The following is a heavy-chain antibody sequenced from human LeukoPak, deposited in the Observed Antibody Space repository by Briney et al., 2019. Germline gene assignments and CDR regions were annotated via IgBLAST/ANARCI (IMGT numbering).Heavy chain of an antibody. Sequence: SETLSLTCTVSGGSISSYYWSWIRQPPGKGLEWIGYIYYSGSTNYNPSLKSRVTISVDTSKNQFSLKLSSVTAADTAVYYCARQAELQYYHYGMDVWGQGTTVTVSS. CDR2: IYYSGST. D-gene: IGHD1-14*01. CDR1: GGSISSYY. V-gene: IGHV4-59*08. CDR3: ARQAELQYYHYGMDV. J-gene: IGHJ6*02.